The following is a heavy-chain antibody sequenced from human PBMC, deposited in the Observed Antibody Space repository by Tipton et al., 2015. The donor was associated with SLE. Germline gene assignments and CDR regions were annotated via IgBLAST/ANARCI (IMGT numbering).Heavy chain of an antibody. Sequence: TLSLTCTVSGGSISSSSYYWGWIRQPPGKGLEWIGSIYYSGSTYYNPSLKSRVTISVDTSKNQFSLKLNSMTAADTAVYYCARRADDYSNWFDPWGQGTQVSVSS. CDR1: GGSISSSSYY. CDR2: IYYSGST. D-gene: IGHD4-11*01. V-gene: IGHV4-39*07. CDR3: ARRADDYSNWFDP. J-gene: IGHJ5*02.